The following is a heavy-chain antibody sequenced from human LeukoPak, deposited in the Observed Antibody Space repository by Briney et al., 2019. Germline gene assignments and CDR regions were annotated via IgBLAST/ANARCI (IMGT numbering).Heavy chain of an antibody. Sequence: PGGSLRLSCAASGFTFNLYGMHWVRQAPGKGLEWVALTWFDGSHNYYADSVKGRFTISRDNSKNTLYLQMNSLRAEDTAVYFCAREDQQLGRIYLDFWGQGTLVTVSS. CDR3: AREDQQLGRIYLDF. V-gene: IGHV3-33*01. CDR2: TWFDGSHN. CDR1: GFTFNLYG. J-gene: IGHJ4*02. D-gene: IGHD6-13*01.